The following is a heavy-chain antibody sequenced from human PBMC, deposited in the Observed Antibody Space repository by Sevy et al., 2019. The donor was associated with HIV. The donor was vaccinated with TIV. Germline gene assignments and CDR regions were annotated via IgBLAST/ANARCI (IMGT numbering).Heavy chain of an antibody. Sequence: GGSLRLSCAASGFTFSSNAMSWVRQAPGKGLEWVSAISGSGGSTYYADSVKGRFTISRDNSKNTLYLQMNSLRAEDTAVYYCAKVKEQWLVPRYFDYWGQGTLVTVSS. CDR1: GFTFSSNA. V-gene: IGHV3-23*01. D-gene: IGHD6-19*01. CDR3: AKVKEQWLVPRYFDY. CDR2: ISGSGGST. J-gene: IGHJ4*02.